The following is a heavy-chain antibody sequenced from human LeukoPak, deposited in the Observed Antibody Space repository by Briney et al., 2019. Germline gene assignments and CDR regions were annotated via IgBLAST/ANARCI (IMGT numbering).Heavy chain of an antibody. J-gene: IGHJ4*02. D-gene: IGHD1-26*01. Sequence: PGGSLRLSCVASGFTFSSHHMHWVRQAPGKGLVWLSYITSSSSFVNYADSVKGRFTVSRDNAKNSLYIQMNSLRAEDTAVYYCARDFWEVLNADDYLGQGTLVTVSS. CDR2: ITSSSSFV. V-gene: IGHV3-48*01. CDR1: GFTFSSHH. CDR3: ARDFWEVLNADDY.